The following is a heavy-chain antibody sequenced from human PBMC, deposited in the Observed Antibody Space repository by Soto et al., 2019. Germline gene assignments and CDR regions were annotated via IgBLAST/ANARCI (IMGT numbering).Heavy chain of an antibody. J-gene: IGHJ4*02. CDR2: ISGSGGST. CDR3: AKAAVCYDILTGYPDY. CDR1: GFTFSSYA. D-gene: IGHD3-9*01. V-gene: IGHV3-23*01. Sequence: GGSLRLSCAASGFTFSSYAMSWVRQAPGKGLEWVSAISGSGGSTYYADSVKGRFTISRDNSKNTLYLQMNSLRAEDTAVYYCAKAAVCYDILTGYPDYWGQGTLVTVSS.